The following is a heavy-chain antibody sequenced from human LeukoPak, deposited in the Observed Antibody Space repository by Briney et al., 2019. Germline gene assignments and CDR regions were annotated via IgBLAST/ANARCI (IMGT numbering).Heavy chain of an antibody. CDR1: GGSFSGYY. V-gene: IGHV4-34*01. Sequence: SETLSLTGAVYGGSFSGYYWSWIRQPPGKGLEWIGEINHSGSTNYNPSLKSRVTISVDTSKSPFSLKLSSVTAADTAVYYCARGYYFDYWGQGTLVTVSS. CDR3: ARGYYFDY. CDR2: INHSGST. J-gene: IGHJ4*02.